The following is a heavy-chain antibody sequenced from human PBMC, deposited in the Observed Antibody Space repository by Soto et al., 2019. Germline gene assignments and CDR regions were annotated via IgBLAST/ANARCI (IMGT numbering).Heavy chain of an antibody. CDR3: VRDLTWLETPGDDFDY. D-gene: IGHD6-19*01. V-gene: IGHV3-74*03. J-gene: IGHJ4*02. CDR1: GFTFTDFW. CDR2: INPTETVR. Sequence: EVQLVESGGGLVQPGGSLRLSCAASGFTFTDFWMHWVRQAPGKGLQWVERINPTETVRTYADSVKGRFSISRDNAKNTVYLQMNRLRDDDTGVYYCVRDLTWLETPGDDFDYWGQGTLVTVSS.